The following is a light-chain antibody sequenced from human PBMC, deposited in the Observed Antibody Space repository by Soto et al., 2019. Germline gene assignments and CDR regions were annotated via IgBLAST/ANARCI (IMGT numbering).Light chain of an antibody. CDR3: QQYNIWPLT. CDR2: GAS. CDR1: QSGSSY. Sequence: DIMLTQSPATLSLSPGERATLSCRACQSGSSYLAWYQQKLGQAPRLLIYGASLRASGIPARFSGSGYETDFTLTISSLQSEDFAVYYCQQYNIWPLTFGGGTKVDIK. V-gene: IGKV3-15*01. J-gene: IGKJ4*01.